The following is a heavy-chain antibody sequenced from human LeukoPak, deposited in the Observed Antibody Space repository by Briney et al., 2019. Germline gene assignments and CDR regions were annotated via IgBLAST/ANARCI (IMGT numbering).Heavy chain of an antibody. V-gene: IGHV3-23*01. J-gene: IGHJ4*02. CDR3: AKTYGSGGIFDY. CDR1: GFTFSSYD. Sequence: PGGSLRLSCAASGFTFSSYDMSWVRQPPGKGLEWVSAISGSGGSTYYADSVRRRFTISRDNSKNTLYLQMNSLRAEDTAVYYCAKTYGSGGIFDYWGQVTLVTVSS. CDR2: ISGSGGST. D-gene: IGHD3-10*01.